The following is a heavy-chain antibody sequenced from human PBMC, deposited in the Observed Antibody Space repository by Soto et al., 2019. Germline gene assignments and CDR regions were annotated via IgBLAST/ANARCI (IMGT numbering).Heavy chain of an antibody. V-gene: IGHV3-23*01. D-gene: IGHD1-26*01. Sequence: SLRLSCAASGITLSSYAMSWVRQAPGKGPEWVSGISASGGSTSYADSVKGRFTISRDNSKNTLYLQMNSLRADDTAVYHCAKGQNSGTYRFYFDYWGQGALVTVSS. CDR3: AKGQNSGTYRFYFDY. CDR2: ISASGGST. J-gene: IGHJ4*02. CDR1: GITLSSYA.